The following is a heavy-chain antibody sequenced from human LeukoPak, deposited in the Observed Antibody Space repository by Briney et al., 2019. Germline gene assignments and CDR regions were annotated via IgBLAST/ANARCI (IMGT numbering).Heavy chain of an antibody. J-gene: IGHJ4*02. CDR1: GYTFPSYD. CDR2: MNPNSGNT. V-gene: IGHV1-8*01. Sequence: GASVKVSCKTSGYTFPSYDINWVRQATGQGLEWMGWMNPNSGNTGYTQKCQGRVTISRNTSITTAYMELSSLRSEDTAVYYCARGPKWTGSYYYFDYWGQGTLVTVSS. D-gene: IGHD1-26*01. CDR3: ARGPKWTGSYYYFDY.